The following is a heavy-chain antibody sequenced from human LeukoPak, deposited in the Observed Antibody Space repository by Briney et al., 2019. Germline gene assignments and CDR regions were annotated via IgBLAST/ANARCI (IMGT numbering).Heavy chain of an antibody. CDR1: GGTFSSYA. D-gene: IGHD3-22*01. Sequence: GASVKVSCKASGGTFSSYAISWVRQAPGQGLEWMGGIIPIFVTANYAQKFQGRVTITTDESTSTAYMELSSLRSEDTAVYYCGFGPESSYYYYYMDVWGKGTTVTVSS. V-gene: IGHV1-69*05. CDR2: IIPIFVTA. J-gene: IGHJ6*03. CDR3: GFGPESSYYYYYMDV.